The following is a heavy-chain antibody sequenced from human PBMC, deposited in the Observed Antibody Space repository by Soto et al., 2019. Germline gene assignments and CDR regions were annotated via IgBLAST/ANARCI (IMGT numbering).Heavy chain of an antibody. V-gene: IGHV3-30-3*01. CDR2: ISYDGSNK. J-gene: IGHJ4*02. CDR1: GFTFSSYA. CDR3: ARGFGLVGATSFDY. D-gene: IGHD1-26*01. Sequence: PGGSLRLSCAASGFTFSSYAMHWVRQAPGKGLEWVAVISYDGSNKYYADSVKGRFTISRDNSKNTLYLQMNSLRAEDTAVYYCARGFGLVGATSFDYWGQGTLVTVSS.